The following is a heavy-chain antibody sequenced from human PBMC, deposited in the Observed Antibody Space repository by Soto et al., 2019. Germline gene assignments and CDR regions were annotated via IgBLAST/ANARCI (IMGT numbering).Heavy chain of an antibody. J-gene: IGHJ6*02. CDR1: GGSVSSGDYY. D-gene: IGHD2-21*02. CDR2: IYYSGST. Sequence: SLTCTVSGGSVSSGDYYWSWIRQPPGKGLEWIGYIYYSGSTNYNPSLKSRVTISVDTSKSQFSLKLISVTAADTAVYYCARDLWGYCGTNCYPLDVWGQGTTVTVSS. V-gene: IGHV4-61*08. CDR3: ARDLWGYCGTNCYPLDV.